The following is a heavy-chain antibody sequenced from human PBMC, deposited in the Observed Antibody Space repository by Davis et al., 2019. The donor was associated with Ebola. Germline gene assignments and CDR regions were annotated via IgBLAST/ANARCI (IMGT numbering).Heavy chain of an antibody. V-gene: IGHV1-18*01. J-gene: IGHJ5*02. CDR1: GYTFTSYG. D-gene: IGHD3-10*01. CDR2: ISAYNGNT. Sequence: ASVKVSCKASGYTFTSYGISWVRQAPGQGLEWMGWISAYNGNTNYAQKLQGRVTMTTDTSTSTAYMELRSLRSDDTAVYYCARDQATMVRGVRIPGEGSYWFDPWGQGTLVTVSS. CDR3: ARDQATMVRGVRIPGEGSYWFDP.